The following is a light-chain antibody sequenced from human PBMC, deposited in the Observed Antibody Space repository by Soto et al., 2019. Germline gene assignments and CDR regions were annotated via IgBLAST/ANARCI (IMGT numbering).Light chain of an antibody. V-gene: IGLV2-14*01. Sequence: QSALTQPASVSGSPGQSITISCTGTSSDIGGYQYVSWYPQHPGKAPKLMIYDVSNRPSGVSNRFSGSKSGNTATLTISGLQGEEEAEYYCSSYTGGSTYVFGTGTKLTVL. J-gene: IGLJ1*01. CDR3: SSYTGGSTYV. CDR2: DVS. CDR1: SSDIGGYQY.